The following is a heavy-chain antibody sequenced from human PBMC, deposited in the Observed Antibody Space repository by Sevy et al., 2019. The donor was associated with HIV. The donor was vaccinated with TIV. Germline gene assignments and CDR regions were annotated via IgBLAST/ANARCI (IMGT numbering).Heavy chain of an antibody. CDR2: IQYDGSNK. CDR1: GFSFRSYG. CDR3: VKEGGGEWGDH. V-gene: IGHV3-30*02. D-gene: IGHD1-26*01. Sequence: GGSLRLSCAASGFSFRSYGMHWVRQAPGKGLEWMSYIQYDGSNKDYADSVKGRFTISRDNSKNTLYLQMNSLRVEDTAVFYCVKEGGGEWGDHWGQGTLVTVSS. J-gene: IGHJ4*02.